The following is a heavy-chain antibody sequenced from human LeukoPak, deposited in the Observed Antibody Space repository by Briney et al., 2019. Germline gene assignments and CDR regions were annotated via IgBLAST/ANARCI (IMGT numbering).Heavy chain of an antibody. CDR1: GFTFSSYA. V-gene: IGHV3-30*04. J-gene: IGHJ5*02. CDR3: ARLARVASAGVWFDP. CDR2: ISYDGSNK. D-gene: IGHD6-13*01. Sequence: PGGSLRLSCAASGFTFSSYAMHWVRQAPGKGLEWVAIISYDGSNKYYADSVKGRFTISRDNSKNTLYLQMNSLRAEDTAVYYCARLARVASAGVWFDPWGQGTLVTVSS.